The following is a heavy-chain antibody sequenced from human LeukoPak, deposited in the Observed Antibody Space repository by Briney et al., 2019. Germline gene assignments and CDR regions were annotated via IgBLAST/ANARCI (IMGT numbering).Heavy chain of an antibody. J-gene: IGHJ4*02. D-gene: IGHD3-22*01. CDR2: INLKSGGT. CDR3: ARVDSTGYSSLDY. Sequence: ASVKVSCKASGYTFTGYSIHWVRQAPGQGLEWMGWINLKSGGTNYAQKFQARVTMTRETSISTAYMELSRLRSVDTAVSYCARVDSTGYSSLDYWGQGTLVTVSS. V-gene: IGHV1-2*02. CDR1: GYTFTGYS.